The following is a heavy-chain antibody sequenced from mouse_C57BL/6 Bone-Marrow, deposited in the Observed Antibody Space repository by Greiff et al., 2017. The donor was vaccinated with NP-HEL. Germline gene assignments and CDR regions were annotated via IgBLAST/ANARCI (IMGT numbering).Heavy chain of an antibody. CDR2: ISNGGGST. Sequence: EVQLVESGGGLVQPGGSLKLSCAASGFTFRDYYMYWVRQTPEKRLEWVAYISNGGGSTHYPETVKDRFTITRDNATNTPYLQMSRLKSEDTAMYYCASAVYYYDSSNPPCFADWGQGTLVTVSA. D-gene: IGHD1-1*01. CDR1: GFTFRDYY. J-gene: IGHJ3*01. V-gene: IGHV5-12*01. CDR3: ASAVYYYDSSNPPCFAD.